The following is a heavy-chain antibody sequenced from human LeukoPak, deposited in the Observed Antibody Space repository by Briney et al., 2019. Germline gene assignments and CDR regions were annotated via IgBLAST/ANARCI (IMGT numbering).Heavy chain of an antibody. D-gene: IGHD2-2*02. CDR3: ARAVGYCSSTSCYTVYYYMDV. CDR2: MNPNSVNT. V-gene: IGHV1-8*01. J-gene: IGHJ6*03. CDR1: GYTFTNYD. Sequence: ASVKVSCKASGYTFTNYDINWVRQATGQGVEWMGWMNPNSVNTGYAQRFQGRVTMTRNTSISTAYMELSSLRSEDTAVYYCARAVGYCSSTSCYTVYYYMDVWGKGTTVTVSS.